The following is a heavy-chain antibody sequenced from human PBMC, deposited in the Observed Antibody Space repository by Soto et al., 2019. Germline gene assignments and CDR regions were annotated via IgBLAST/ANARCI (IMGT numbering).Heavy chain of an antibody. CDR1: GFIFTNYA. CDR3: VREGRGSFDF. V-gene: IGHV3-23*01. D-gene: IGHD5-12*01. CDR2: IGGRGNSA. J-gene: IGHJ3*01. Sequence: GGSLRLSCAASGFIFTNYAMNWVRQAPGKGLEWVSVIGGRGNSAYYADTVQGRFTISRDNSKNTLSLQMSSLTADDTAIYYCVREGRGSFDFWGRGTMVTV.